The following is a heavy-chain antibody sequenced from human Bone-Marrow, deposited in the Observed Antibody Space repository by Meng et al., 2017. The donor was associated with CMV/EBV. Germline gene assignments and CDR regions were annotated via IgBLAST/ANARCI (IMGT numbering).Heavy chain of an antibody. CDR3: ARPRYYYDSPIGT. D-gene: IGHD3-22*01. J-gene: IGHJ4*02. CDR1: GYIFTDFY. Sequence: ASVKVSCKASGYIFTDFYMHWVRQAPEQGLEWMGRIDPKSGDTTYRQNFQGRVTLTRDTSINTAYLELTRLTTDDTAFYFCARPRYYYDSPIGTWGQGTLVTVSS. V-gene: IGHV1-2*02. CDR2: IDPKSGDT.